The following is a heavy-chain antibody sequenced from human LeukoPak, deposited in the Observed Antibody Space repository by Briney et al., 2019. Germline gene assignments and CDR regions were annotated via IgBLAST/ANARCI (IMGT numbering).Heavy chain of an antibody. CDR2: INHSGST. CDR3: ARGSGYYDSSGYSP. CDR1: GGSFSGYY. Sequence: SETLSLTCAVYGGSFSGYYWSWIRQPPGKGLEWIGEINHSGSTNYNPSLKSRATISVDTSKNQFSLKLSSVTAADTAVYYCARGSGYYDSSGYSPWGQGTLVTVSS. D-gene: IGHD3-22*01. V-gene: IGHV4-34*01. J-gene: IGHJ5*02.